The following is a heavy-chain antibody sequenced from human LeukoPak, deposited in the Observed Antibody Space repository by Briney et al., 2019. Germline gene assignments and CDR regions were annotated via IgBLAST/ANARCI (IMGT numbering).Heavy chain of an antibody. CDR1: GFTLSGYW. J-gene: IGHJ4*02. CDR2: IKQDGSEQ. CDR3: ARAVAAAGSY. D-gene: IGHD6-13*01. Sequence: PGGSLRLSCAASGFTLSGYWISWVRQAPGKGVGWVANIKQDGSEQSYVGSVKGRFPISRDNAKNTVYLQMNSLRAEDTAVYYCARAVAAAGSYWGQGTLVTVSS. V-gene: IGHV3-7*04.